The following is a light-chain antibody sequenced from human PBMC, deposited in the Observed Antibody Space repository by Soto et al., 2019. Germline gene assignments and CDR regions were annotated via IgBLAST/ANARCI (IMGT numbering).Light chain of an antibody. J-gene: IGLJ1*01. V-gene: IGLV2-14*01. CDR1: SSDVGGYNY. CDR3: NSYTTSNTRQIV. CDR2: DVS. Sequence: QSVLTQPASVSGSPGQSITISCTGTSSDVGGYNYVSWYQQHPGKATKFMIYDVSNRPSGVSTRFSGSKSGNTASLTISGLQAEDGADYYCNSYTTSNTRQIVFGTGTKVTVL.